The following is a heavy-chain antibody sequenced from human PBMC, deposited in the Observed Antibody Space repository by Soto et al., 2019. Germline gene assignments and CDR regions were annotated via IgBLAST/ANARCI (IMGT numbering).Heavy chain of an antibody. D-gene: IGHD6-6*01. CDR1: GGCFSGYY. V-gene: IGHV4-34*01. J-gene: IGHJ4*02. CDR3: ARSLGSSSSSDY. CDR2: INHSGST. Sequence: SETLSLTCAVCGGCFSGYYWSWIRQPPGKGLEWIGEINHSGSTNYNPSLKSRVTISVDTSKNQFSLKLSSVTAADTAVYYCARSLGSSSSSDYWGQGTLVTVSS.